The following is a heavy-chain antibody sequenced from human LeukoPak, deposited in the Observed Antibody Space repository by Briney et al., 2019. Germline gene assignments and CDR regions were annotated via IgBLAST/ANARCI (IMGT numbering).Heavy chain of an antibody. J-gene: IGHJ4*02. D-gene: IGHD1-26*01. Sequence: GGSLRLSCAASGFTVSGSYMTWVRQAPGKGLEWVGFIGSRDYGGTTEYAASVKGRFTISRDDSKGIVYLQMSSLKTEDTASYYCTRGRRELLDYWGQGMLVTVSS. CDR3: TRGRRELLDY. CDR2: IGSRDYGGTT. CDR1: GFTVSGSY. V-gene: IGHV3-49*04.